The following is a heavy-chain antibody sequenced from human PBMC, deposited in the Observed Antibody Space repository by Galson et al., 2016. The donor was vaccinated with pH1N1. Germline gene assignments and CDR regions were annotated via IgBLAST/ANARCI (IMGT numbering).Heavy chain of an antibody. CDR2: ISAASTRT. Sequence: SLRLSCAASGFIFSSYAMTWVRQAPGKGPEWVSAISAASTRTYYPDSVKGRFTISRDNSKNTLYLQMNSLRAEDTAEYYCAKGGRVGTEGYYYALDVWGQGTTVIVSS. J-gene: IGHJ6*02. D-gene: IGHD1/OR15-1a*01. CDR1: GFIFSSYA. V-gene: IGHV3-23*01. CDR3: AKGGRVGTEGYYYALDV.